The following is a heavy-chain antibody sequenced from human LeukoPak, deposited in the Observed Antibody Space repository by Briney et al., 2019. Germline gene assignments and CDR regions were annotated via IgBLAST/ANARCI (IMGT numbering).Heavy chain of an antibody. CDR1: GGSISSGGYN. CDR2: IYYSGST. CDR3: AGGGDGYSFDY. J-gene: IGHJ4*02. V-gene: IGHV4-31*03. D-gene: IGHD5-24*01. Sequence: SETLSLTCTVSGGSISSGGYNWSWIRQHPGKGLEWIGYIYYSGSTYYNPSLKSRLTISGDTSKNQFSLKLGSVTAADTAVYYCAGGGDGYSFDYWGQGTLVTVSS.